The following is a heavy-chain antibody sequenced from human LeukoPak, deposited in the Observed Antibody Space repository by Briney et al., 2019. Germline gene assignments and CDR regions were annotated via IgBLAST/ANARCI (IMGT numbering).Heavy chain of an antibody. Sequence: SETLSLTCTVSGGSISSSSYYWGWIRQPSGKGLEWIGSIYYSGSTYYNPSLKSRVTISVDTSKNQFSLKLSSVTAADTAVYYCATGDIVATIDYWGQGTLVTVSS. D-gene: IGHD5-12*01. V-gene: IGHV4-39*07. CDR1: GGSISSSSYY. CDR2: IYYSGST. J-gene: IGHJ4*02. CDR3: ATGDIVATIDY.